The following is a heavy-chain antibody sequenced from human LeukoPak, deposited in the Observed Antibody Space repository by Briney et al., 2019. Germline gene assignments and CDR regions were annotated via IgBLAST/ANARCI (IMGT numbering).Heavy chain of an antibody. CDR2: IYNSGTT. Sequence: SGTLSLTCTVSGGSISTGGYYWTWIRQHPGKGLEWIGYIYNSGTTYYNPSLESRVTISGDTSKNQFSLKLSSVTAADTAVYYCARTAGWSYGFDYWGQGTLVTVSS. CDR1: GGSISTGGYY. D-gene: IGHD5-18*01. V-gene: IGHV4-31*03. CDR3: ARTAGWSYGFDY. J-gene: IGHJ4*02.